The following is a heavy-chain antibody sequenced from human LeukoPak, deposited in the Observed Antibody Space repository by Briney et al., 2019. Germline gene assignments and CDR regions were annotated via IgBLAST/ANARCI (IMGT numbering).Heavy chain of an antibody. V-gene: IGHV1-2*02. CDR2: INPNSGGT. CDR1: GYTFTGYY. D-gene: IGHD2-15*01. Sequence: ASVKVSCKASGYTFTGYYMHWVRQAPGQGLEWMGWINPNSGGTNYAQKFQGRVTMTRDTSISTAYMELSRLRSDDTAVYYCAKEKSDIVVVVAAEDYWGQGTLVTVSS. CDR3: AKEKSDIVVVVAAEDY. J-gene: IGHJ4*02.